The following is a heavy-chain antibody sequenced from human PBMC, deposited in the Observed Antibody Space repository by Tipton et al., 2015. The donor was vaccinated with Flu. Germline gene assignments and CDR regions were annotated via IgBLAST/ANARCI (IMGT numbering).Heavy chain of an antibody. V-gene: IGHV4-34*01. D-gene: IGHD5-18*01. CDR2: INHSGST. J-gene: IGHJ2*01. Sequence: TLSLTCTVSGGSISSYYWSWIRQPPGKGLEWIGEINHSGSTNYNPSLKSRVTISVDTSKNQFSLKLSSVTAADTAVYYCARLRGYSYGTILIIAWYFDLWGRGTLVTVSS. CDR1: GGSISSYY. CDR3: ARLRGYSYGTILIIAWYFDL.